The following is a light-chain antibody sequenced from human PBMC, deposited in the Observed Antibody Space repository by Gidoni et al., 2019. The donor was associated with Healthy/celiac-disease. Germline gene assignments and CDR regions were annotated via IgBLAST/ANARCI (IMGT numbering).Light chain of an antibody. J-gene: IGLJ2*01. CDR2: GKN. Sequence: SSELTQDPAVSVALGQTVRITCQGDSLRSYYASWYQQKPGQAPVLVIYGKNNRPSGIPDRFSGSSSGNTASLTITGAQAKDEADYYCNSRDSSGNRPFGGGTKLTVL. V-gene: IGLV3-19*01. CDR3: NSRDSSGNRP. CDR1: SLRSYY.